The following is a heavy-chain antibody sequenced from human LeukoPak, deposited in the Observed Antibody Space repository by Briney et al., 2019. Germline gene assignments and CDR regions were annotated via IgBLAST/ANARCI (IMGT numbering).Heavy chain of an antibody. CDR2: ISSSSSYT. CDR1: GFTFSDYY. D-gene: IGHD6-13*01. Sequence: PGGSLRLSCAASGFTFSDYYMSWIRQAPGKGLEWVSYISSSSSYTNYADSVKGRFTISRDNAKNSLYLQMNSLRAEDTAVYYCARDSSSSSWYSSAYYFDYWGQGTLVTVSS. J-gene: IGHJ4*02. V-gene: IGHV3-11*06. CDR3: ARDSSSSSWYSSAYYFDY.